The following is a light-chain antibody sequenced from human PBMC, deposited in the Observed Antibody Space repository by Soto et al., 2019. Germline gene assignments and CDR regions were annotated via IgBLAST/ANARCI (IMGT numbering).Light chain of an antibody. CDR2: DAY. CDR1: QSFRGL. CDR3: QQSHFWTIS. Sequence: EVVLTQSPVTLSLSPGERATLSCRASQSFRGLLAWYQQKPGQAPRLLIYDAYNRATGIPPRFSGSGSGTDFTLTISSLEPEDSSVYDCQQSHFWTISFGQGTRLEIK. V-gene: IGKV3-11*01. J-gene: IGKJ5*01.